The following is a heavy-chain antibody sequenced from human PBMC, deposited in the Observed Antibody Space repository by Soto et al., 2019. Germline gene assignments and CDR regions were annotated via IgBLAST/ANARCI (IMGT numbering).Heavy chain of an antibody. D-gene: IGHD1-1*01. J-gene: IGHJ4*02. V-gene: IGHV4-38-2*02. Sequence: SETLSLTCNVSGFAISRGYYWSWVRQPPGKGLEWIGSIYPSVSSYHNPSLESRLTLSIDTSKNQFTLKLASVTAADTALYYCAREKVGTTFFDNWGQGTQVPVSS. CDR2: IYPSVSS. CDR1: GFAISRGYY. CDR3: AREKVGTTFFDN.